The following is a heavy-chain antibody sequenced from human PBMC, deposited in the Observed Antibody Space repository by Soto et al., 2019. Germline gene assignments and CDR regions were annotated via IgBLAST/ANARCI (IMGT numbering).Heavy chain of an antibody. CDR1: GFTFSSYG. CDR2: IWYDGSNK. V-gene: IGHV3-33*01. CDR3: ASPAVAGTAVGNDY. J-gene: IGHJ4*02. Sequence: QVQLVESGGGVVQPGRSLRLSCAASGFTFSSYGMHWVRQAPGKGLEWVAVIWYDGSNKYYADSVKGRFTISRDNSKNTLYLQMNCLRAEDTAVYYCASPAVAGTAVGNDYWGQGTLVTVSS. D-gene: IGHD6-19*01.